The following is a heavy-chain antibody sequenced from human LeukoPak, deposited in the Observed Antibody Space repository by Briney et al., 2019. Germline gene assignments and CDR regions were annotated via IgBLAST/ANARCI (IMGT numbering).Heavy chain of an antibody. CDR2: IYSGGGT. CDR3: ARVHPQDHTGGFYFDY. J-gene: IGHJ4*02. CDR1: GFTVSSNF. Sequence: GRSLRLSCAASGFTVSSNFMSWVRQAPGKGLEWVSVIYSGGGTYYAGSVKGRFTISRDNSKNTLFLQMNSLRAEDTAVYYCARVHPQDHTGGFYFDYWGRGTLVTVST. V-gene: IGHV3-53*01. D-gene: IGHD1-26*01.